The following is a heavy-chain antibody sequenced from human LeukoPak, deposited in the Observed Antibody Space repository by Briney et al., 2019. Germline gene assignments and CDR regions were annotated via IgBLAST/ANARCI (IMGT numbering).Heavy chain of an antibody. D-gene: IGHD3-3*01. Sequence: SETLSLTCTVSGGSISSYYWSWIRQPPGKGLEWIGYIYYSGSTNYNPSLKSRVTISVDTPKNQFSLKLSSVTAADTAVYYCARVGTYDFWSGYPLYYFDYWGQGTLVTVSS. V-gene: IGHV4-59*01. CDR1: GGSISSYY. J-gene: IGHJ4*02. CDR3: ARVGTYDFWSGYPLYYFDY. CDR2: IYYSGST.